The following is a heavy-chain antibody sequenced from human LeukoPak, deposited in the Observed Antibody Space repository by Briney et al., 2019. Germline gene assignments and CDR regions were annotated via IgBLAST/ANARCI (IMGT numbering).Heavy chain of an antibody. Sequence: ASVKVSCKASGYTFTGYYMHWVRQAPGQGLEWMGWINPNSGGTNYAQKFRGRVTMTRDTSISTAYMELTRLRTDDTAVYYCARATMVRGVTWGQGTLVTVSS. CDR1: GYTFTGYY. CDR2: INPNSGGT. J-gene: IGHJ4*02. D-gene: IGHD3-10*01. CDR3: ARATMVRGVT. V-gene: IGHV1-2*02.